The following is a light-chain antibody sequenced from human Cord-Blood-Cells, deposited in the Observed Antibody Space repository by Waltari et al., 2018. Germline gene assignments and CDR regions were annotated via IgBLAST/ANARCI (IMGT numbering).Light chain of an antibody. CDR1: SSAVGSYNL. J-gene: IGLJ3*02. CDR2: EGS. CDR3: CSYAGSSTWV. Sequence: QSALTKPASVSGSPGQSITISCTGTSSAVGSYNLVSWYQQRPGKAPKLMIYEGSKRPSVVSNRFSGSKSGNTASLTISGLQAEDEADYYCCSYAGSSTWVFGGGTKLTVL. V-gene: IGLV2-23*01.